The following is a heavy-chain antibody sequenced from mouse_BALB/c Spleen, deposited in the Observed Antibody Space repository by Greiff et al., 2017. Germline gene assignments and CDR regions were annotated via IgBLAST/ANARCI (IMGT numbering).Heavy chain of an antibody. D-gene: IGHD2-1*01. J-gene: IGHJ2*01. CDR1: GFTFTDYY. Sequence: EVHLVESGGGLVQPGGSLRLSCATSGFTFTDYYMSWVRQPPGKALEWLGFIRNKANGYTTEYSASVKGRFTISRDNSQSILYLQMNTLRAEDSATYYCARAEEYGNCLDYWGQGTTLTVSS. V-gene: IGHV7-3*02. CDR2: IRNKANGYTT. CDR3: ARAEEYGNCLDY.